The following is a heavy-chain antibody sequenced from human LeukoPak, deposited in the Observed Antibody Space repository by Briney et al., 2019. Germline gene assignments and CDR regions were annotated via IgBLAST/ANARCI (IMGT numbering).Heavy chain of an antibody. CDR2: ITRISYI. CDR1: GFTLSSYS. J-gene: IGHJ3*02. CDR3: AGYVSSGRRYDFDI. D-gene: IGHD3-22*01. V-gene: IGHV3-21*01. Sequence: GGSLILSCAASGFTLSSYSMNWVRQAPGKGLEWVSSITRISYIYYVDSVKGRFTICRDNDQNSLYLQMDSLRAEDTAVYYCAGYVSSGRRYDFDIWGQGTMVTVSS.